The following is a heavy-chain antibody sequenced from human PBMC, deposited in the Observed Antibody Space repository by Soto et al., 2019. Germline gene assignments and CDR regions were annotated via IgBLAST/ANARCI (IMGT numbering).Heavy chain of an antibody. CDR1: GYTFTSYA. CDR2: INAGNGNT. Sequence: QVQLVQSGAEVKKPGASVKVSCKASGYTFTSYAMHWVRQAPGQRLEWMGWINAGNGNTKYSQKFQGRVTITRDTSASTAYMELSSLRSEDTAVYYCARDGRIAAAGTENWFDPWGQGTLVTVSS. CDR3: ARDGRIAAAGTENWFDP. D-gene: IGHD6-13*01. V-gene: IGHV1-3*01. J-gene: IGHJ5*02.